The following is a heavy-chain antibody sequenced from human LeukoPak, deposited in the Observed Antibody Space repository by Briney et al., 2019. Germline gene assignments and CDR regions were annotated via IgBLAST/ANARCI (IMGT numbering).Heavy chain of an antibody. CDR3: ARHSDNRGYYFFDY. CDR1: GGSISRSSYY. V-gene: IGHV4-39*01. CDR2: VHYSRDT. Sequence: SETLSLTCTVSGGSISRSSYYWGWIRQPPGKGLEWIGSVHYSRDTYYKPSLQSRATISVDTSKNQFSLKLSSVTAADTAVYYCARHSDNRGYYFFDYWGQGTPVTVSS. J-gene: IGHJ4*02. D-gene: IGHD3-22*01.